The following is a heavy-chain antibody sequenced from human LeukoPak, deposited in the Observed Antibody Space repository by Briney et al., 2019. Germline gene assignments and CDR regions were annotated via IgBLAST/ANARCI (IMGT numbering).Heavy chain of an antibody. J-gene: IGHJ4*02. V-gene: IGHV4-34*01. Sequence: SETLSLTCAVYGGSFSGYYWSWIRPPPGKGLEWIGEINHSGSTNYNPSLKSRVTISVDTSKNQFPLKLSSVTAADTAVYYCARVMVRGVIRDWGQGTLVTVSS. CDR3: ARVMVRGVIRD. D-gene: IGHD3-10*01. CDR1: GGSFSGYY. CDR2: INHSGST.